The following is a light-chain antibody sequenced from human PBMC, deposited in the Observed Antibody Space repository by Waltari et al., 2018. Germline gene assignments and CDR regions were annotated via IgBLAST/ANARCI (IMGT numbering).Light chain of an antibody. CDR3: QQYNNGWT. Sequence: EIVMTQSPATLSVSPGERATLSCRASPSVSSNLAWYQQKPGQAPRLLIYCASTRATGIPARFSGSGSGTEFTLTISSLQSEDFAVYYCQQYNNGWTFGQGTKVEIK. V-gene: IGKV3-15*01. CDR2: CAS. J-gene: IGKJ1*01. CDR1: PSVSSN.